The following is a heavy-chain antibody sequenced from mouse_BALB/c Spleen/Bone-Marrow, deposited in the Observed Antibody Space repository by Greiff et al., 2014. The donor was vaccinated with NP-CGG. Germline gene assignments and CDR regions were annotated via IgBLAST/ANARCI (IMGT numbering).Heavy chain of an antibody. Sequence: QVQLKQSGAELVRPGASVKIFCGSSGYFFSTYLINWVEQRPGQGLEWIGQIYPGDGDTDYNGKFKDKATLTADKSSNTAYMQLSSLTSEDSAVYFCARGGISVDYWGQGTTLTVSS. CDR3: ARGGISVDY. CDR2: IYPGDGDT. CDR1: GYFFSTYL. J-gene: IGHJ2*01. V-gene: IGHV1-80*01.